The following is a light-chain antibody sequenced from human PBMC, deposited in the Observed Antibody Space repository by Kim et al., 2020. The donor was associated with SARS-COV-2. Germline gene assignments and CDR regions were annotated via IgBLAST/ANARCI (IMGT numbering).Light chain of an antibody. CDR1: QRISSY. CDR3: QQGYNTPYT. CDR2: AAS. Sequence: DIQMTQSPYSLSASVGDRVTITCRASQRISSYLNWYQQKPGKAPNLLIYAASSLQSGVPSRFSGSGSGTDFTLTISSLQPEDFATYYCQQGYNTPYTFGQGTKLEI. V-gene: IGKV1-39*01. J-gene: IGKJ2*01.